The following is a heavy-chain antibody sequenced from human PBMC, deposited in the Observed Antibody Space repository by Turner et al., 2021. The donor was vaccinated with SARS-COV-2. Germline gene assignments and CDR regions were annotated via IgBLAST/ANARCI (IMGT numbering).Heavy chain of an antibody. V-gene: IGHV3-30*18. CDR1: GFTFSSYA. D-gene: IGHD5-18*01. CDR2: ISYDGSNK. Sequence: VHLKESGGGVVQPGRSLRLSCAASGFTFSSYAMHWVRQAPGKGLEWVAVISYDGSNKYYADSVKGRFTISRDNSKNTLYLQMNSLRAEDTAVYYCAKGYSYAYYYGLDVWGQGTTVTVSS. J-gene: IGHJ6*02. CDR3: AKGYSYAYYYGLDV.